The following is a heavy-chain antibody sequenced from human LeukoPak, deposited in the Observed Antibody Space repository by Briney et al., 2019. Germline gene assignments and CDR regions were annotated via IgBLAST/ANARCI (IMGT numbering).Heavy chain of an antibody. D-gene: IGHD5-12*01. J-gene: IGHJ6*02. Sequence: QSGGSLGLSCAASGFTFSSYAMSWVRQAPGKGLEWVSAISGSGGSTYYADSVKGRFTISRDNSKNTLYLQMNSLRAEDTAVYYCAKVEVATIGYYYYYYGMDVWGQGTTVTVSS. V-gene: IGHV3-23*01. CDR1: GFTFSSYA. CDR3: AKVEVATIGYYYYYYGMDV. CDR2: ISGSGGST.